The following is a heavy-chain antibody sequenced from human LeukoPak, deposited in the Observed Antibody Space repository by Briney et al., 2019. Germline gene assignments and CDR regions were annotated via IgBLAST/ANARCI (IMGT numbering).Heavy chain of an antibody. D-gene: IGHD6-19*01. V-gene: IGHV3-7*01. CDR3: AREGYSSGWSDWFDP. J-gene: IGHJ5*02. CDR1: GFTFSSYA. CDR2: IKQDGSEK. Sequence: GGSLRLSCAASGFTFSSYAMSWVRQAPGKGLEWVANIKQDGSEKYYVDSVKGRFTISRDNAKNSLYLQMNSLRAEDTAVYYCAREGYSSGWSDWFDPWGQGTLATVSS.